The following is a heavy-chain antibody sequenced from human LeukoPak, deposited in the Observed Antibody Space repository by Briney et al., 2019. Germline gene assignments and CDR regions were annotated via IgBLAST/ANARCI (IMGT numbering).Heavy chain of an antibody. D-gene: IGHD2-2*01. Sequence: GGSLRLSCTASGFTFSSYEMNWVRQAPGKGLEWVSYISSSGSTIYYADSVKGRFTISRDNAKNSLYLQMNSLRAEDTAVYYCARDHSRSYAHDYWGQGTLVTVSS. V-gene: IGHV3-48*03. J-gene: IGHJ4*02. CDR3: ARDHSRSYAHDY. CDR2: ISSSGSTI. CDR1: GFTFSSYE.